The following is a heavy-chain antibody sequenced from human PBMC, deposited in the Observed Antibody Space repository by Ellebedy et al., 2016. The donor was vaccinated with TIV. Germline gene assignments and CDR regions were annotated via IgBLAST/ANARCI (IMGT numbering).Heavy chain of an antibody. Sequence: SLKISXAASGFTFDNYAMHWVRQAPGKGLEWVSGISWKSGNIGYADSVKGRFTISRDNAKNSLYLQMNSLRAEDTALYYCARDYWGSLDYWGQGILVTVSS. D-gene: IGHD2-21*01. CDR3: ARDYWGSLDY. CDR2: ISWKSGNI. V-gene: IGHV3-9*01. J-gene: IGHJ4*02. CDR1: GFTFDNYA.